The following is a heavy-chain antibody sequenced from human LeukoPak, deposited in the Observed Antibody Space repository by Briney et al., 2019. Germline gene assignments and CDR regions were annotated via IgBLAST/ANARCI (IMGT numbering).Heavy chain of an antibody. D-gene: IGHD1-1*01. CDR1: GFTFSSYA. J-gene: IGHJ4*02. CDR3: AKDPLESEYYFDY. V-gene: IGHV3-23*01. Sequence: GGSLRLSCAASGFTFSSYAMSWVRQAPGKGLEWVPAISGSGGSTYYADSVKGRFTISRDNSKNTLYLQMNSLRAEDTAVYYCAKDPLESEYYFDYWGQGTLVTVSS. CDR2: ISGSGGST.